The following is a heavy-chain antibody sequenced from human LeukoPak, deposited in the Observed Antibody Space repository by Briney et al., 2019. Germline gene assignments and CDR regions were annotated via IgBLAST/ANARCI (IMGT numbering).Heavy chain of an antibody. D-gene: IGHD1-1*01. V-gene: IGHV1-18*01. CDR1: GYTFTSYG. J-gene: IGHJ6*02. Sequence: ASVKVSCKASGYTFTSYGISWVRQAPGQGLEWMGWISAYNGNTNYAQKLQGRITMTTDTSTGTAYMELRSLRSDDTAVYYCASGSTGTDYYYGMDVWGQGTTVTVSS. CDR3: ASGSTGTDYYYGMDV. CDR2: ISAYNGNT.